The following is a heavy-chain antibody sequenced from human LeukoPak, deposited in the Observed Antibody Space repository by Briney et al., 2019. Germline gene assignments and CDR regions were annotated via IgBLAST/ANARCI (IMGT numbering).Heavy chain of an antibody. CDR1: GVSFSSYYW. CDR3: ARDQYSSGRIDAFDI. D-gene: IGHD6-19*01. Sequence: TLSLTCTVSGVSFSSYYWSWIRQPPGKALEWLARIDWDDDKYYSTSLKTRLTISKDTSENQVVLTMTNMDPVDTATYYCARDQYSSGRIDAFDIWGQGTMVTVSS. CDR2: IDWDDDK. V-gene: IGHV2-70*11. J-gene: IGHJ3*02.